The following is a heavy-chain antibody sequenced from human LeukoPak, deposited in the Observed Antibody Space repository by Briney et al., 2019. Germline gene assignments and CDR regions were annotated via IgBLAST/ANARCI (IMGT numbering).Heavy chain of an antibody. CDR1: GGSINSYY. D-gene: IGHD3-22*01. V-gene: IGHV4-59*01. CDR3: ARVYYDSSGTGQDY. Sequence: SETLSLTCTVSGGSINSYYWSWIRQPPGKGLEWIGYIYYSGSTNYNPSLKSRVTISVDTSKNQFSLRLSSVTAADTAVYYCARVYYDSSGTGQDYWGQGTLVTVSS. J-gene: IGHJ4*02. CDR2: IYYSGST.